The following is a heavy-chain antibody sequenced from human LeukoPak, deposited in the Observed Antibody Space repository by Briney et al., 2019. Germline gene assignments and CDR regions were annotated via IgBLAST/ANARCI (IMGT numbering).Heavy chain of an antibody. CDR3: ARASWVHDMDV. V-gene: IGHV3-7*01. J-gene: IGHJ6*03. D-gene: IGHD7-27*01. CDR2: IKQDGSEK. Sequence: PGGSLRLSCAASGFTVSSNYMSWVRQAPGKGLEWVANIKQDGSEKYYVDSVKGRFTISRDNAKNSLYLQMNSLRAEDTAVYYCARASWVHDMDVWGKGTTVTVSS. CDR1: GFTVSSNY.